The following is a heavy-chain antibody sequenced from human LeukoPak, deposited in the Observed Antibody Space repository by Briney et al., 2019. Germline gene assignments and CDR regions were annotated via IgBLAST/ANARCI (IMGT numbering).Heavy chain of an antibody. D-gene: IGHD3-9*01. CDR1: GYTFTGYH. CDR2: INPNSGGT. Sequence: ASVKVSCTTSGYTFTGYHLFWVRQAPGQGLEWMGWINPNSGGTDYAQKFQGRVTMTRDTYIRTAYMELSRLTSDDTAVYYCVRLYDWGRLDYWGQGTLVTVSA. J-gene: IGHJ4*02. V-gene: IGHV1-2*02. CDR3: VRLYDWGRLDY.